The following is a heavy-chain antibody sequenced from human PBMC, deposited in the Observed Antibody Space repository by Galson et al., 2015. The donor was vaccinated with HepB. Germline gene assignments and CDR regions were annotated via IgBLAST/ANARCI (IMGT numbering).Heavy chain of an antibody. Sequence: SVKVSCKASGGTFSSYAISWVRQAPGQGLEWMGGVIPIFGTTNYAQKFQGRVTITADESASTAYMEVSSLRSEDTAVYYCARDGKLGIEVVVAATPAAGDYYGMDVWGQGTTVTVSS. J-gene: IGHJ6*02. V-gene: IGHV1-69*13. D-gene: IGHD2-15*01. CDR3: ARDGKLGIEVVVAATPAAGDYYGMDV. CDR2: VIPIFGTT. CDR1: GGTFSSYA.